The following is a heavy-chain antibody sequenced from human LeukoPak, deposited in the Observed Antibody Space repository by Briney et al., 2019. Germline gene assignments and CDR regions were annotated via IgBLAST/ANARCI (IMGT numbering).Heavy chain of an antibody. CDR3: ARSHTSWSSYYYYYYYMDV. Sequence: SVKVSCKASGGTFSSYAISWVRQAPGQGLEWMGGIIPICGTANYAQKFQGRVTITADESTSTAYMELSSLRSEDTAVYYCARSHTSWSSYYYYYYYMDVWGKGTTVTVSS. D-gene: IGHD2-2*01. CDR2: IIPICGTA. V-gene: IGHV1-69*13. J-gene: IGHJ6*03. CDR1: GGTFSSYA.